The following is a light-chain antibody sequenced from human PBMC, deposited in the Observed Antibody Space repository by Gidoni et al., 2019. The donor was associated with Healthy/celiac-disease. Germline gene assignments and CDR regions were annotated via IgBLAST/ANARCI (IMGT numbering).Light chain of an antibody. CDR1: QSVSSSY. J-gene: IGKJ5*01. Sequence: EIVLTQSPGTLSLSPGERAPLSCRASQSVSSSYLAWYQQKPGQAPRLLIYGASSRATGIPDRVSGSGSGTDFTLTISRLEPEDFAVYYCQQYGSSPLITFGQGTRLEIK. V-gene: IGKV3-20*01. CDR3: QQYGSSPLIT. CDR2: GAS.